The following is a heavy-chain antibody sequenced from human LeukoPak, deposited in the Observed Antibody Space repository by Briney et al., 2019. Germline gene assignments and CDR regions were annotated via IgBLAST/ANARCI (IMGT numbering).Heavy chain of an antibody. CDR2: ISSGGSTI. Sequence: GGSLRLSCAASGFTFSSYEMNWVRQAPGKGLEWVSYISSGGSTIYYADSVKGRFTISRDNAKNSLYLQMNSLRAEDTAVYYCARSYDSSGYSYYFDYWGQGTLVTVSS. V-gene: IGHV3-48*03. CDR3: ARSYDSSGYSYYFDY. D-gene: IGHD3-22*01. J-gene: IGHJ4*02. CDR1: GFTFSSYE.